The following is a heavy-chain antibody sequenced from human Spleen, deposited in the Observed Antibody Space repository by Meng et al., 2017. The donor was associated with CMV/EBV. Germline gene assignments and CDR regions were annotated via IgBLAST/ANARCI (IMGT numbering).Heavy chain of an antibody. Sequence: SETLSLTCIVSGGSISTSSYYCGWIRQPPGKGLEWIASIYYTGGTFYNPSLRGRVTISVDTSKNQFSLKMTSVTAADTAVYYCARDGMSIGYWGQGMLVTVSS. CDR2: IYYTGGT. V-gene: IGHV4-39*07. D-gene: IGHD1-1*01. J-gene: IGHJ4*02. CDR1: GGSISTSSYY. CDR3: ARDGMSIGY.